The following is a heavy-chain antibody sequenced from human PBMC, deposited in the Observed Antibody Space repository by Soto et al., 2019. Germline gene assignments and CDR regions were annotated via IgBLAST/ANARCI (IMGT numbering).Heavy chain of an antibody. Sequence: SQTLSLTCAISGDSVSSNSAAWNWIRQSPSRGLEWLGRTYYRSKWYNDYAVSVKSRITINPDTSKNQFSLQLNSVTPEDTAVYYCAGGYGSGGSCSDAFDIWGQGTMVTVSS. CDR2: TYYRSKWYN. J-gene: IGHJ3*02. V-gene: IGHV6-1*01. D-gene: IGHD2-15*01. CDR3: AGGYGSGGSCSDAFDI. CDR1: GDSVSSNSAA.